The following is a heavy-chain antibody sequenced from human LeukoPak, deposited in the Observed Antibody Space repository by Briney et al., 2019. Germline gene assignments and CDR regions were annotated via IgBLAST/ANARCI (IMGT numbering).Heavy chain of an antibody. V-gene: IGHV3-15*01. D-gene: IGHD2-21*01. J-gene: IGHJ4*02. CDR2: IKSKTDGGTT. CDR1: GFTFSNAW. Sequence: GGSLRLSCAASGFTFSNAWMSWVRQAPGKGLEWVGRIKSKTDGGTTNYAAPVKGRFTISRDDSKNTLYLQMNSLKTEDTAVYYCTTEVVGISLDYWGQGTLVTVSS. CDR3: TTEVVGISLDY.